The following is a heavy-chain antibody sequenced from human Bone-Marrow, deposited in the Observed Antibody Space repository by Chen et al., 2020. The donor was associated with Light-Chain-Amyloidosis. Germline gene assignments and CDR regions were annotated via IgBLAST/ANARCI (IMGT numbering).Heavy chain of an antibody. CDR3: AKCGSDSSAPWLWYFDL. CDR1: GFTFSSYA. Sequence: EVQLLESGGGLVQPGGSLRLSCAASGFTFSSYAMSWVRQAPGKGLEWASAISGSGGSTYYADSVKGRFTISRDNSKNTLYLQMNSLRAEDTAVYYCAKCGSDSSAPWLWYFDLWGRGTLVTVSS. D-gene: IGHD3-22*01. CDR2: ISGSGGST. J-gene: IGHJ2*01. V-gene: IGHV3-23*01.